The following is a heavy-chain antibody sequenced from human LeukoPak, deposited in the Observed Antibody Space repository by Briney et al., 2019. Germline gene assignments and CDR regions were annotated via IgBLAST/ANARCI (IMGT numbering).Heavy chain of an antibody. Sequence: ASVKVSCKASGYTFTSYGISWVRQAPGQALEWMGWISAYNGNTNYAQKLQGRVTMTTDTSTSTAYMELRSLRSDDTAVYYCARDHEPPYSSSWYGYWGQGTLVTVSS. J-gene: IGHJ4*02. CDR2: ISAYNGNT. CDR3: ARDHEPPYSSSWYGY. CDR1: GYTFTSYG. D-gene: IGHD6-13*01. V-gene: IGHV1-18*01.